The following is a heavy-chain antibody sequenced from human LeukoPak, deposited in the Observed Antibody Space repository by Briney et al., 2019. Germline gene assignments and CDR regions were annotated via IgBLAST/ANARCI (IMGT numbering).Heavy chain of an antibody. CDR2: ISGSGDNT. J-gene: IGHJ4*02. D-gene: IGHD6-19*01. CDR1: GFTFNSYA. CDR3: AKLLGRSGWETDY. Sequence: GGALRLACAASGFTFNSYAIASVRQPRGKGLGLVSAISGSGDNTYYTHSVKGRFTITRHNPKNTLYLQRDSLRAEHAAVYECAKLLGRSGWETDYWGEGALVTVSS. V-gene: IGHV3-23*01.